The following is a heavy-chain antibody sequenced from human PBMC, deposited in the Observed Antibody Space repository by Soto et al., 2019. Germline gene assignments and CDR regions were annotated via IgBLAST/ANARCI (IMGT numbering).Heavy chain of an antibody. CDR2: IYWDDDK. V-gene: IGHV2-5*02. D-gene: IGHD1-26*01. J-gene: IGHJ4*02. CDR3: AHIPYSGSTYDFDY. CDR1: GFALSTSGVG. Sequence: QITLKESGPTLVKPTQTLTLTCTFSGFALSTSGVGVGWIRQPPGKALEWLALIYWDDDKRDSPSLKSRLTITKDTTKNQVVLTMTNMDPVDTATYYCAHIPYSGSTYDFDYWGQGTLVTVSS.